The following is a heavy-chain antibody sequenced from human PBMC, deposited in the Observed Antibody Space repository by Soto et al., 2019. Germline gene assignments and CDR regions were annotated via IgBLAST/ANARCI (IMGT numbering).Heavy chain of an antibody. J-gene: IGHJ5*02. CDR3: ARHSLALRKNNWFDP. CDR2: IFYLGSS. CDR1: GDSIISSDFY. D-gene: IGHD3-3*02. V-gene: IGHV4-39*01. Sequence: SETLSLTCTVSGDSIISSDFYWGWVRQPPGKGLEWIGSIFYLGSSYYNPSLKSRVTMSVDTSKNQFSLRLRSVTAADTALYFCARHSLALRKNNWFDPWGQGIMVTFSS.